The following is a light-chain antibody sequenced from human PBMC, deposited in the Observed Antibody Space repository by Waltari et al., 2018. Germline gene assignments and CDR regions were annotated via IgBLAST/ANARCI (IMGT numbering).Light chain of an antibody. CDR3: QHYVRLPAT. CDR2: GAS. CDR1: QSISRS. J-gene: IGKJ1*01. Sequence: EIMLTQSPGTLSLSPGERAPPPGRASQSISRSLAWYQHKPGQAPRLLIYGASSRATGIPDRFSGSGSGTDFSLTISRLQPEDFAVYYCQHYVRLPATFGQGTKVDIK. V-gene: IGKV3-20*01.